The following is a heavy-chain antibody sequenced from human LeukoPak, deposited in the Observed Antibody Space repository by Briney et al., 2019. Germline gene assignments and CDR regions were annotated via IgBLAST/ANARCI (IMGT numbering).Heavy chain of an antibody. CDR2: ISSSSSTI. V-gene: IGHV3-48*02. D-gene: IGHD3-22*01. CDR3: ARDQDYYDSSGYGY. Sequence: GGSLRLSCAASGFTFSSYSMNWVRQAPGKGLEWVSYISSSSSTIYYADSVKSRFTSSRDNAKNSLYLQMNSLRDEDTAVYYCARDQDYYDSSGYGYWGQGTLVTVSS. J-gene: IGHJ4*02. CDR1: GFTFSSYS.